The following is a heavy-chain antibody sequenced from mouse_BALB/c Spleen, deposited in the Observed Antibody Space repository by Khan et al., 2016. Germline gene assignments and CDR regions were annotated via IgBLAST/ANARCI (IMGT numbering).Heavy chain of an antibody. J-gene: IGHJ4*01. CDR1: GYTFTNYG. V-gene: IGHV9-3-1*01. D-gene: IGHD1-1*01. CDR2: INTYTGEP. Sequence: QIQLVQSGPELKKPGETVKISCKASGYTFTNYGVNWVKQTPGKGLRWMGWINTYTGEPAYADDFKGRFAFSLETSASTAYLQINNLKNEDTTTYFCARTYYGYAMHYWGQGTSVTVSS. CDR3: ARTYYGYAMHY.